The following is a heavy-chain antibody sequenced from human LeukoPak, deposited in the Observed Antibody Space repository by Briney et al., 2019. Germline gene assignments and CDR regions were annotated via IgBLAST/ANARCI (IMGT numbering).Heavy chain of an antibody. CDR2: INTNTGNP. V-gene: IGHV7-4-1*02. CDR1: EYTFTSYA. CDR3: AREQYSSSSDY. D-gene: IGHD6-13*01. J-gene: IGHJ4*02. Sequence: ASVKVSCKAYEYTFTSYAMKWVRQAPGQGLEWMGWINTNTGNPTYAQGFTGRFVFSLDTSVSTAYLQISSLKAEDTAVYYCAREQYSSSSDYWGQGTLVTVSS.